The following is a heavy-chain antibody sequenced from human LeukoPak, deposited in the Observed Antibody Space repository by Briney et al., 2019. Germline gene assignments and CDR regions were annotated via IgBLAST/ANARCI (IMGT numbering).Heavy chain of an antibody. Sequence: KPSETLSLTCTVSDGSINIYYWSWIRQAPGKGLEWIGYIYNSGSTNYNPSLRRRVTISMDTSKIQFSLRLTSVTAADTAMYYCARGYNYGAHYWFDYWGQGTLVTVSS. CDR2: IYNSGST. D-gene: IGHD5-18*01. J-gene: IGHJ4*02. V-gene: IGHV4-59*01. CDR3: ARGYNYGAHYWFDY. CDR1: DGSINIYY.